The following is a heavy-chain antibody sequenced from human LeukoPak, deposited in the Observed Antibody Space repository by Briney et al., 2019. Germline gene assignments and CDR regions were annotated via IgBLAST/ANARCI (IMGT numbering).Heavy chain of an antibody. D-gene: IGHD2-21*02. V-gene: IGHV4-39*01. CDR3: ARHGMMVVTATYFDY. Sequence: PSETLSLTCTVSGGSISSSSYYWGWIRQPPGKGLEWIGSIYYSGSTYYNPSLKSRVTISVDTSKNQFSLKLSSVTAADTTVYYCARHGMMVVTATYFDYWGQGTLVTVSS. CDR2: IYYSGST. CDR1: GGSISSSSYY. J-gene: IGHJ4*02.